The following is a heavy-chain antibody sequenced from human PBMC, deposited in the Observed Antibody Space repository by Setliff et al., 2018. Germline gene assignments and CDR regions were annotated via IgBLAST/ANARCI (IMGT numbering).Heavy chain of an antibody. CDR2: IYPGDSHT. CDR3: ARSYYYGSGSYRTFDP. CDR1: GYSFSNFW. J-gene: IGHJ5*02. Sequence: GESLKISCKGSGYSFSNFWIGWVRQMPGKGLEWMGIIYPGDSHTRYSPSFQGQVTISADKSISTAYLQWSSLKASDTAMYYCARSYYYGSGSYRTFDPWGQGTLVTVPQ. V-gene: IGHV5-51*01. D-gene: IGHD3-10*01.